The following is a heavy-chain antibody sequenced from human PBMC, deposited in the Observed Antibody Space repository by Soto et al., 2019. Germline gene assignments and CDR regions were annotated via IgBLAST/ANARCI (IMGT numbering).Heavy chain of an antibody. Sequence: LRLSCAASGFIVSSKYMSWVRQAPGKGLEWVSVIYSGGNTYYADSVKGRFTISRDDSKDTVFLQMNSLRAEDTAVYYCARQNTFGEFDYWGQGTLVTVSS. D-gene: IGHD3-10*01. CDR2: IYSGGNT. V-gene: IGHV3-53*01. J-gene: IGHJ4*02. CDR3: ARQNTFGEFDY. CDR1: GFIVSSKY.